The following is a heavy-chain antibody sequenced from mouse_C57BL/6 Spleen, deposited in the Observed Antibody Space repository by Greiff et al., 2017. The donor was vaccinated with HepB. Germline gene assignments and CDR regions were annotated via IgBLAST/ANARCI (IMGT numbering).Heavy chain of an antibody. J-gene: IGHJ3*01. D-gene: IGHD4-1*02. CDR1: GYTFTDYE. Sequence: QVQLKESGAELVRPGASVTLSCKASGYTFTDYEMHWVKQTPVHGLEWIGAIDPETGGTAYNQKFKGKAILTADKSSSTAYMELRSLTSEDSAVYYCTRPTGTRGFAYWGQGTLVTVSA. CDR3: TRPTGTRGFAY. CDR2: IDPETGGT. V-gene: IGHV1-15*01.